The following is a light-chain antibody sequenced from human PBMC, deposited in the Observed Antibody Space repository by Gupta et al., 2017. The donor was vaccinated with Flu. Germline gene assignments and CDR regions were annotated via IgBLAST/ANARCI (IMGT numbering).Light chain of an antibody. V-gene: IGKV3-11*01. CDR2: DAS. CDR3: QQRSKWPPMYT. Sequence: EIVLTQSPATLSLSPGERATLSCRASQSLSSYLSWYQQNSGKAPRLLIYDASNRATGIPARFSGSGSGTEFTLTISSLEPEDFAVYYCQQRSKWPPMYTFGQGTKLEIK. J-gene: IGKJ2*01. CDR1: QSLSSY.